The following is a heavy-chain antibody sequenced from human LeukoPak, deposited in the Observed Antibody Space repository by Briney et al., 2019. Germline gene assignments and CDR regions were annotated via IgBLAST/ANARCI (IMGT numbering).Heavy chain of an antibody. J-gene: IGHJ5*02. V-gene: IGHV4-34*01. D-gene: IGHD3-16*01. Sequence: SETLSLTCSVSGGSISGSYWNWIRQPPGKGLEWIGEINHSGSTNYNPSLKSRVTISVDTSKNQFSLKLSSVTAADTAVYYCARSRGGYGDYGSWFDPWGQGILVTVSS. CDR3: ARSRGGYGDYGSWFDP. CDR2: INHSGST. CDR1: GGSISGSY.